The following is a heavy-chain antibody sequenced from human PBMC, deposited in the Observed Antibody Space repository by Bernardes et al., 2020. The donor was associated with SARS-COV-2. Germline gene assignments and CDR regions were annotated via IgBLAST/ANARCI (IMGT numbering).Heavy chain of an antibody. CDR1: GYTFSTYA. CDR2: GTAGGGNT. J-gene: IGHJ6*02. D-gene: IGHD1-1*01. V-gene: IGHV1-3*01. CDR3: ARWNGNSVENHSNSYGMDV. Sequence: ASVKVSCKASGYTFSTYAIHWVRQAPPGQRLERRGWGTAGGGNTRDSQKFQGRVTITWDTSASTAYMQLSSLRSEDTAVYYCARWNGNSVENHSNSYGMDVWGQGTPVTVSS.